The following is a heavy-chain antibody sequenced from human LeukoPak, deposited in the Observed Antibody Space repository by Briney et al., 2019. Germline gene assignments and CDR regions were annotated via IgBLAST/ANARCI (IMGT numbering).Heavy chain of an antibody. V-gene: IGHV1-46*01. CDR2: IYPRDGST. Sequence: VASVKVSCKASGYSFTGNYIHWVRQAPGQGLEWMGMIYPRDGSTSYAQKFQGRVTVTRDTSTSTVHVELSGLRSEDTAVYYCARDQEAFDYWGQGTLVTVSS. J-gene: IGHJ4*02. CDR3: ARDQEAFDY. CDR1: GYSFTGNY.